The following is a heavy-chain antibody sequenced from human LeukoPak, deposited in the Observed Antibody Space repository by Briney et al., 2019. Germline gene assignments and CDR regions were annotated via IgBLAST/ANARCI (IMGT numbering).Heavy chain of an antibody. J-gene: IGHJ5*02. CDR2: ISGSGGST. D-gene: IGHD6-19*01. CDR3: AKGAGQWLVPGGNWFDP. V-gene: IGHV3-23*01. CDR1: GLTFSSYA. Sequence: GRSLRLSCAASGLTFSSYAMSWVRQAPGKGLEWVSGISGSGGSTYYADSVKGRFTISRDNSKNTLYLQMNSLRAEDTAVYYCAKGAGQWLVPGGNWFDPWGQGTLVTVSS.